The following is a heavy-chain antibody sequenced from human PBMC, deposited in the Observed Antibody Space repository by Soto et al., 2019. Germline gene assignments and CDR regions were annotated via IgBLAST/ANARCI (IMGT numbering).Heavy chain of an antibody. D-gene: IGHD3-3*01. CDR3: ARDRVRFLEWPDPRVYYYGMDV. CDR1: GGSISSGGYY. J-gene: IGHJ6*02. V-gene: IGHV4-31*03. Sequence: SETLSLTCTVSGGSISSGGYYWSWIRQHPGKGLEWIGYIDYSGSTYYNPPLKSRVTISVDTSKNQFSLKLSSVTAADTAVYYCARDRVRFLEWPDPRVYYYGMDVWGQGTTVTVSS. CDR2: IDYSGST.